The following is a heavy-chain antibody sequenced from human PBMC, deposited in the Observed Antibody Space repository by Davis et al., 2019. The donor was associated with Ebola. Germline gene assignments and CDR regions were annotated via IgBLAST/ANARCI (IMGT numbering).Heavy chain of an antibody. V-gene: IGHV4-34*01. D-gene: IGHD6-13*01. CDR3: ARAVWAAAGNNWFDP. Sequence: MPSETLSLTCAVYGGSFSGYYWSWIRQPPGKGLEWIGEINHSGSTNYNPSLKSRVTISVDTSKNEFSLKLNSVTAADTAVYYCARAVWAAAGNNWFDPWGQGTLVTVSS. CDR2: INHSGST. CDR1: GGSFSGYY. J-gene: IGHJ5*02.